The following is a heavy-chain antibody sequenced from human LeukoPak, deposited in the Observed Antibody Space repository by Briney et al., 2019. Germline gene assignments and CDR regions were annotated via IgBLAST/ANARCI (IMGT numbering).Heavy chain of an antibody. D-gene: IGHD3-10*01. V-gene: IGHV3-21*01. Sequence: GGSLRLSCAASGFTFSTYSMNWVRQAPGKGLEWVSSISSSSSYIYYADSVKGRFTISRDNAENSLYLQMNSLRAEDTAVYYCARDPSISGAYYFDYWGQGILVTVSS. CDR3: ARDPSISGAYYFDY. CDR2: ISSSSSYI. J-gene: IGHJ4*02. CDR1: GFTFSTYS.